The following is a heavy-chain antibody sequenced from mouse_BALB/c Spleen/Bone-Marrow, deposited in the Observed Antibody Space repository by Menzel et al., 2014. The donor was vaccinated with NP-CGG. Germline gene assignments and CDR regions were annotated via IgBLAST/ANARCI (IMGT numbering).Heavy chain of an antibody. CDR3: AREHGDY. CDR2: INPGSGAT. V-gene: IGHV1-54*01. CDR1: GYAFTNYL. Sequence: VQLQQSGAELVRPGTSVKVSCKASGYAFTNYLTEWVKQRPGQGLEWIGVINPGSGATDYNEKFKGKATLTADKSSSTAYMHLSSLTSDDSAVYFCAREHGDYWGQGTSVTVSS. J-gene: IGHJ4*01.